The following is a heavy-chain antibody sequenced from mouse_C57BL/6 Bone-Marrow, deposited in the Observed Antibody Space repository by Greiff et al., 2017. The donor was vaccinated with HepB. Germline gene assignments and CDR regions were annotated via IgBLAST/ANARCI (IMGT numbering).Heavy chain of an antibody. CDR2: IRLKSDNYAT. J-gene: IGHJ2*01. CDR3: TAGSIFDY. CDR1: GFTFSNYW. V-gene: IGHV6-3*01. D-gene: IGHD4-1*01. Sequence: EVKLMESGGGLVQPGGSMILSCVASGFTFSNYWMNWVRQSPEKGLEWVAQIRLKSDNYATHYAESVKGRFTISRDDSKSSVYLQMNNLRAEDTGIYYCTAGSIFDYWGQGTTLTVSS.